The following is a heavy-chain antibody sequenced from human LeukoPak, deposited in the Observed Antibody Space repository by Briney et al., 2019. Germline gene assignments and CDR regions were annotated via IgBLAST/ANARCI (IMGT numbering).Heavy chain of an antibody. CDR3: ARNLYYGDYTFDY. D-gene: IGHD4-17*01. CDR1: GFTFSDYY. CDR2: ISSSGSTI. Sequence: PGGSLRLSCAASGFTFSDYYMSWIRQAPGKGLEWVSYISSSGSTIYYADSVKGRFTISRDNAKNSLYLQMNSLRAEDTAVYYCARNLYYGDYTFDYWGQGTLVTVSS. V-gene: IGHV3-11*04. J-gene: IGHJ4*02.